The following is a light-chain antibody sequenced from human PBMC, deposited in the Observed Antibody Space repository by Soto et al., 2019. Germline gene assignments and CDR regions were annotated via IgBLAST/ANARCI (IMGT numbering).Light chain of an antibody. Sequence: SYELTQPPSVSVSPGQTASITCSGDKLGDKYACWYQQKPGQSPVLVIYQDSKRPSGIPERFSGSNSGNPATLTISGTQAMDEADYYCQASDRSTVVFGGGTKLTVL. CDR2: QDS. V-gene: IGLV3-1*01. CDR3: QASDRSTVV. CDR1: KLGDKY. J-gene: IGLJ2*01.